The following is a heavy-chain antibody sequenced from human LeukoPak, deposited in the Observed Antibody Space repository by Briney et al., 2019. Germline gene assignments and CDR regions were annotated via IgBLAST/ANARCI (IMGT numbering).Heavy chain of an antibody. J-gene: IGHJ4*02. Sequence: SVKVSCKASGYTFTSYYMHWVRQAPGQRLEWMGIINPSGGSTSYAQKFQGRVTMTRDTSTSTVYMELSSLRSEDTAVYYCAREWAIAVAGPNFDYWGQGTLVTVSS. V-gene: IGHV1-46*01. D-gene: IGHD6-19*01. CDR1: GYTFTSYY. CDR2: INPSGGST. CDR3: AREWAIAVAGPNFDY.